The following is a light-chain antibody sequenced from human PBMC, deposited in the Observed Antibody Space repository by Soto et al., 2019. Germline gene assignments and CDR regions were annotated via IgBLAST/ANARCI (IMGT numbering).Light chain of an antibody. J-gene: IGKJ1*01. CDR1: QTISSW. CDR2: DAS. CDR3: QQYKNYPWT. Sequence: DIQVTQSPSSVSASVGDRVTITCRASQTISSWLAWYQQKPGKAPKLLIYDASSLESGVPSRFRGSGSGTEFTLTISSLQPDDFATYYCQQYKNYPWTFGQGTKVDIK. V-gene: IGKV1-5*01.